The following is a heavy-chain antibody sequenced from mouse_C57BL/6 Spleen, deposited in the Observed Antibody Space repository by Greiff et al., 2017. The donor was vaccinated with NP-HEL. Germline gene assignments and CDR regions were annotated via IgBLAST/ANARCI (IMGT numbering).Heavy chain of an antibody. V-gene: IGHV1-26*01. Sequence: EVQLQQSGPELVKPGASVKISCKASGYTFTDYYMNWVKQSHGKSLEWIGDINPNNGGTSYNQKFKGKATLTVDKSSSTAYMELRSLTSEDSAVYYCARRGVYNAMDYWGQGTSVTVSS. CDR1: GYTFTDYY. J-gene: IGHJ4*01. CDR2: INPNNGGT. CDR3: ARRGVYNAMDY.